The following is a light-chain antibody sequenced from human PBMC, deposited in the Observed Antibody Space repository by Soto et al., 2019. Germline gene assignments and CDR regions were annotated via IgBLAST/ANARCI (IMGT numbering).Light chain of an antibody. CDR3: SSYTSSSTQV. V-gene: IGLV2-14*01. Sequence: QSALTQPASVSGSPGQSITISCTGTSSDVGGYNYVSWYQQHPGKAPKLMIYEVSNRPSGVSNRFSGSKSGNTASLTISGLQAEDEADYSCSSYTSSSTQVFGTGTKVTVL. CDR1: SSDVGGYNY. CDR2: EVS. J-gene: IGLJ1*01.